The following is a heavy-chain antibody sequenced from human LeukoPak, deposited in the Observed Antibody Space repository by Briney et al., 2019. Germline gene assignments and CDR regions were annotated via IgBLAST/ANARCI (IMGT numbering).Heavy chain of an antibody. J-gene: IGHJ3*02. CDR2: IYHSGNT. V-gene: IGHV4-38-2*01. D-gene: IGHD3-3*01. CDR1: DYYINNGYY. CDR3: ARFGGPHAFDI. Sequence: SETLSLTCRVSDYYINNGYYWGWIRQPPGKGLEWIGSIYHSGNTYYNPSLKSRVTISVDTSKNHFSLTLSSVTAADTAVYYCARFGGPHAFDIWGQGTMVTVSS.